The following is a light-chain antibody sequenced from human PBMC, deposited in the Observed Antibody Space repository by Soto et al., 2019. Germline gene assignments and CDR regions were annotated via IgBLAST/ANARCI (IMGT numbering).Light chain of an antibody. CDR2: EAS. CDR1: QSISSW. J-gene: IGKJ1*01. CDR3: QQYNSYSWT. Sequence: IQMAQSPASLSASVGDRVTITCRASQSISSWLAWDQQKPGKAPKLLIYEASSLERGGPSRFSGSGSGTEFTLTISSLQPDDFATYYCQQYNSYSWTFGQGTKVDIK. V-gene: IGKV1-5*01.